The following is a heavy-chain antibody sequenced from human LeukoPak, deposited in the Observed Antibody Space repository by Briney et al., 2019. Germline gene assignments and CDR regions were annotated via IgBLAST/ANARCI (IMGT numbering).Heavy chain of an antibody. J-gene: IGHJ4*02. Sequence: SETLSLTCTVSGGSISSYYWSWIRQPAGKGLEWIGRNYTSGSTNYNPSLKSRVTMSVDTSKNQFSLKLSSVTAADTAVYYCARDSWAYSSGWYSGYWGQGTLVTVSS. D-gene: IGHD6-19*01. CDR1: GGSISSYY. V-gene: IGHV4-4*07. CDR3: ARDSWAYSSGWYSGY. CDR2: NYTSGST.